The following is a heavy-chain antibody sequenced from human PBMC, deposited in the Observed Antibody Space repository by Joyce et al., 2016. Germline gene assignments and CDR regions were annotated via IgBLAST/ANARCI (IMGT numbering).Heavy chain of an antibody. D-gene: IGHD2-8*02. Sequence: EVQLVESGGGLVKPGGSLRLSCAASGFTFSSYSMNWVRQAPGDGLEWVSSISSSGSYIYYADSLKGRFTISRDNAQNSLFLQMNSLRADDTAIYYCARVRRGVIYYSAMDAWGQGTTVTVSS. CDR2: ISSSGSYI. CDR1: GFTFSSYS. CDR3: ARVRRGVIYYSAMDA. J-gene: IGHJ6*02. V-gene: IGHV3-21*01.